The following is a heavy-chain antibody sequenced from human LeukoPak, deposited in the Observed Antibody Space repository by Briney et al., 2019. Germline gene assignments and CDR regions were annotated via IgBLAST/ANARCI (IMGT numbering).Heavy chain of an antibody. D-gene: IGHD6-19*01. CDR1: GGSISSSSYY. CDR2: IYYSGST. J-gene: IGHJ4*02. CDR3: ARGAVAGTGTFDY. V-gene: IGHV4-39*01. Sequence: SSETLSLTCTVSGGSISSSSYYWGWIRQPPGKGLEWIGSIYYSGSTYYNPSLKSRVTISVDTSKNQFSLKLSSVTAADTAVYYCARGAVAGTGTFDYWGQGTLVTVPS.